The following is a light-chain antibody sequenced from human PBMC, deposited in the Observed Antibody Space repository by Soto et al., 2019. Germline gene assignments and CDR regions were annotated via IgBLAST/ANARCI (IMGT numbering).Light chain of an antibody. Sequence: DIQMTQSPSTLSGSVGDRVTITCRASQTISSWLAWYQQKPGKAPKLXIYKAYTLKSGVPSRFSGSGSGTDFTLTISSLQPEDFATYYCQQFNNYPITFGQGTRLEIK. J-gene: IGKJ5*01. V-gene: IGKV1-5*03. CDR1: QTISSW. CDR2: KAY. CDR3: QQFNNYPIT.